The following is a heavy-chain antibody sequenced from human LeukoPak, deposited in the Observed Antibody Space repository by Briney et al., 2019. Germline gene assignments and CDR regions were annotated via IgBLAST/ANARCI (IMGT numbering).Heavy chain of an antibody. D-gene: IGHD2-15*01. Sequence: GGSLRLSCAASGFTFSSYGMHWVRQAPGKGLEWVAVISYDGSNKYYADSVKGRFTISRDNSKNTLYLQMNSLRAEDTAVYYCAKDRHCGGGSCYPYYYYYYGMDVWGKGTTVTVSS. CDR1: GFTFSSYG. CDR3: AKDRHCGGGSCYPYYYYYYGMDV. CDR2: ISYDGSNK. J-gene: IGHJ6*04. V-gene: IGHV3-30*18.